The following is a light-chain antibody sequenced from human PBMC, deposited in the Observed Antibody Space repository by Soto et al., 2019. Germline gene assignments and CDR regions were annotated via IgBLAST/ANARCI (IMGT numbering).Light chain of an antibody. CDR1: SSDNAIYNY. CDR3: SSYTRTGSLYV. Sequence: QSALTQPASVSGSPGQSITISCTGTSSDNAIYNYVSWYQQHPGKAPKLLIYRGSNRPSGVSNRFSGSESGNTASLTISGLQAEDETYYYCSSYTRTGSLYVFGTGTKVTV. J-gene: IGLJ1*01. CDR2: RGS. V-gene: IGLV2-14*01.